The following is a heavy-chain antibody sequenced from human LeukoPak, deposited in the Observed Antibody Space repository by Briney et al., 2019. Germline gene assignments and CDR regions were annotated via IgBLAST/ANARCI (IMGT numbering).Heavy chain of an antibody. Sequence: ASVKVSCKASGYTFTGYYMHWVRQAPGQGLEWMGWINPNSGGTNYAQKFRGRVTMTRDTSISTAYMELSRLRSDDTAVYYCARALGYSGYDFWVDYYYYMDVWGKGTTVTVSS. CDR1: GYTFTGYY. V-gene: IGHV1-2*02. CDR3: ARALGYSGYDFWVDYYYYMDV. D-gene: IGHD5-12*01. CDR2: INPNSGGT. J-gene: IGHJ6*03.